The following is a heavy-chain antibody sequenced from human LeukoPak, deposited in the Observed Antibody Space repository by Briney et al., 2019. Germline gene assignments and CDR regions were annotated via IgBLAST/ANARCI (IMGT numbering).Heavy chain of an antibody. D-gene: IGHD2-2*01. J-gene: IGHJ6*03. CDR2: FDPEDGET. Sequence: ASVKVSCKVSGYTLIELSMHWVRQAPGIGLEWMGGFDPEDGETIYAQKFQGRVTMTEDTSTDTAYMELISLTSDDAAVYYCARAGGYCGSTSCYSGYYYYFMDVWGKGTTVTVSS. CDR3: ARAGGYCGSTSCYSGYYYYFMDV. CDR1: GYTLIELS. V-gene: IGHV1-24*01.